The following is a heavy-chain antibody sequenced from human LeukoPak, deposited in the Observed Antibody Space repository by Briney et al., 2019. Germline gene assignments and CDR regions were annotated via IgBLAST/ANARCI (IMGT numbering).Heavy chain of an antibody. CDR2: IYYSGST. Sequence: SETLSLTCSVSGGSISGYYWSWIRQPPGKGLEWIGYIYYSGSTNYNPSLKSRVTMSVDTSRNQFSLKLSSVTAADTAVYYCARYGLAYTYDFWGQGTLVTVSS. J-gene: IGHJ4*02. CDR3: ARYGLAYTYDF. V-gene: IGHV4-59*01. D-gene: IGHD3-16*01. CDR1: GGSISGYY.